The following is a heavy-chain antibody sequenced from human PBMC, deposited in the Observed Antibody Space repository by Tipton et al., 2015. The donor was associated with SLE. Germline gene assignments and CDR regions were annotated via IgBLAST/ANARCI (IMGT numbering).Heavy chain of an antibody. D-gene: IGHD6-13*01. J-gene: IGHJ2*01. V-gene: IGHV4-31*03. CDR3: ARGYSSSWYREFFDI. CDR2: IYNSGGT. CDR1: GGSISRGTYY. Sequence: TLSLTCIVSGGSISRGTYYWSWIRQHPGKGPEWIGYIYNSGGTYYNPSLKSRVTISIDTSKNQFSLKVNSVTAADTALYYCARGYSSSWYREFFDIWGRGTLVTVSS.